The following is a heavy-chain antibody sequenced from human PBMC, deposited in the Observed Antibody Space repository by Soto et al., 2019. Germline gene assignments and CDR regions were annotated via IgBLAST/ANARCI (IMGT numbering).Heavy chain of an antibody. V-gene: IGHV1-69*01. J-gene: IGHJ3*01. Sequence: QVQLVQSGAEVKKPGSSVKVSCKASGGTFSSYAISWVRQAPGQGLAWMGGIIAILGKANYAEKFQGRVTIPADESTSQAYMELSSLRSEDPAVYYCARERGVDIIVGVTGTFDVWGQGTLVTVSS. CDR2: IIAILGKA. CDR3: ARERGVDIIVGVTGTFDV. D-gene: IGHD2-15*01. CDR1: GGTFSSYA.